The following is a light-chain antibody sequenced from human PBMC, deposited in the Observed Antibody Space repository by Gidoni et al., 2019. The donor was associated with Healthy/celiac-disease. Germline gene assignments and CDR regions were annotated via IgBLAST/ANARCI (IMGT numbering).Light chain of an antibody. CDR1: QSISSW. J-gene: IGKJ1*01. CDR3: QQYNSYSTWT. CDR2: KAS. Sequence: DIQMTQSPSTLSASVGERVTSTCRASQSISSWLAWYQQKPGKAPKLLIYKASSLESGVPSRFSGSGSVTEFTLTIRRLQPDDFATYYCQQYNSYSTWTFGQGTKVEIK. V-gene: IGKV1-5*03.